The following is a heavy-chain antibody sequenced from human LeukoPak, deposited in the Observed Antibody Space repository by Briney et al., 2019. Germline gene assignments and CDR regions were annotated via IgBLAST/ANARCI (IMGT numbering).Heavy chain of an antibody. J-gene: IGHJ4*02. V-gene: IGHV1-2*02. CDR2: INPDGGDT. Sequence: ASVKVSCKASGNSFTGYYIHWVRQAPGQGLEWMGWINPDGGDTNYAQKFQGRVTMTRDTSISTAYMELSRLRSDDTAVYYCARGAASSGWFTTDYWGQGTLVTVSS. D-gene: IGHD6-19*01. CDR1: GNSFTGYY. CDR3: ARGAASSGWFTTDY.